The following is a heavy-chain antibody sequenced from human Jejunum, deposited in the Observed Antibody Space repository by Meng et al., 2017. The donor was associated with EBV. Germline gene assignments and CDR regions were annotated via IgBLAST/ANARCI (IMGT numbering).Heavy chain of an antibody. CDR3: VRDSSFNVH. J-gene: IGHJ4*02. D-gene: IGHD3-16*02. CDR1: GFTFSSYS. CDR2: ISSGSSFI. V-gene: IGHV3-21*02. Sequence: EVQLVGSGGGLVKPGGSLRLSCAASGFTFSSYSMNWVRQAPGKGLEWVSYISSGSSFIYYADSVKGRFTISRDDAKNSLSLQMNNLGADDTAVYYCVRDSSFNVHWGQGTLVTVSS.